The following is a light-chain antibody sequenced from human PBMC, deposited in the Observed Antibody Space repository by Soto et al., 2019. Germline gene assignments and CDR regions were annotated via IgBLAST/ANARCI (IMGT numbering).Light chain of an antibody. Sequence: IVMTQSPGTLSVFPGGSATLSCRASQTIDSNLAWYQQKPGQAPRLLIYGSSTRATGIPVRFSGSGSGTEFTLTISSLQSDDFAVYYCQQYNRGSPITFDQGTRLEIQ. J-gene: IGKJ5*01. CDR3: QQYNRGSPIT. V-gene: IGKV3-15*01. CDR2: GSS. CDR1: QTIDSN.